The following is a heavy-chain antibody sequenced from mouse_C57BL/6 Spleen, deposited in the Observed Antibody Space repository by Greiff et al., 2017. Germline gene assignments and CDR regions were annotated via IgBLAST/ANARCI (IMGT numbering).Heavy chain of an antibody. V-gene: IGHV5-9-1*02. J-gene: IGHJ1*03. CDR3: TRGGSNYRYFDV. D-gene: IGHD2-5*01. Sequence: EVQRVESGEGLVKPGGSLKLSCAASGFTFSSYAMSWVRQTPEKRLEWVAYISSGGDYIYYADTVKGRFTISRDNARNTLYLQMSSLKSEDTAMYYCTRGGSNYRYFDVWGTGTTVTVSS. CDR1: GFTFSSYA. CDR2: ISSGGDYI.